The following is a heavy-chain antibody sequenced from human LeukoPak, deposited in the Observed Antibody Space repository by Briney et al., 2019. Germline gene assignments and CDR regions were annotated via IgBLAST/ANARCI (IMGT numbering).Heavy chain of an antibody. V-gene: IGHV4-4*02. J-gene: IGHJ4*02. D-gene: IGHD2/OR15-2a*01. CDR1: GGSIDMTNY. CDR2: IAHDGTR. Sequence: SETLSLTCGVSGGSIDMTNYWSWVRQAPGKGLVWIGEIAHDGTRNYNASLRSRVAMSLDRADNQFSLSLTSVTAADTAVYYCTRENRPFCPFAYWGQGVLVTVSS. CDR3: TRENRPFCPFAY.